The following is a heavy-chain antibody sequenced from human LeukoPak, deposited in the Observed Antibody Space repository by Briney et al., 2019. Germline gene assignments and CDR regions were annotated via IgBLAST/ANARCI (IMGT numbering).Heavy chain of an antibody. Sequence: PGGSLRLSCAASGFTFSSYGMHWVRQAPGKGLEWVANIKQDGSEKYYVDSVKGRFTFSRDNAKNSLYLQMNSLRAEDTAVYYCARDARSRVLRFLEWLSGGWFDPWGQGTLVTVSS. J-gene: IGHJ5*02. V-gene: IGHV3-7*01. CDR2: IKQDGSEK. CDR3: ARDARSRVLRFLEWLSGGWFDP. D-gene: IGHD3-3*01. CDR1: GFTFSSYG.